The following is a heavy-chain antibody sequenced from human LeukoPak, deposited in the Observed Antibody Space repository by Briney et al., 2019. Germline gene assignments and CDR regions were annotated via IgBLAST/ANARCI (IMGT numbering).Heavy chain of an antibody. V-gene: IGHV3-23*01. CDR2: ISGSGYYT. CDR1: GFTFSSYA. CDR3: AKDGSWGDYYFYFYMDV. Sequence: GGSLRLSRAASGFTFSSYAMSWVRQAPGKGLEWVSGISGSGYYTYYADSVKGRFTISRDNSKNTLYIQMNSLRAEDMAVYYCAKDGSWGDYYFYFYMDVWGTGTTVTVSS. D-gene: IGHD3-16*01. J-gene: IGHJ6*03.